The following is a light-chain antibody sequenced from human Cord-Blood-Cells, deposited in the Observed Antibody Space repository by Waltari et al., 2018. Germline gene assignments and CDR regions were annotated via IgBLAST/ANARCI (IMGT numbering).Light chain of an antibody. CDR2: EGS. J-gene: IGLJ1*01. Sequence: QSALTQPPSASGSPGQSVTISCTGTSSDVGGYNYVSWYQQHPGKAPNLMIYEGSNRPSGCLDRCSGAKSGSTASLTVSGLQAEDEADYYCSSYAGSNNFVFGTGTKVTVL. V-gene: IGLV2-8*01. CDR1: SSDVGGYNY. CDR3: SSYAGSNNFV.